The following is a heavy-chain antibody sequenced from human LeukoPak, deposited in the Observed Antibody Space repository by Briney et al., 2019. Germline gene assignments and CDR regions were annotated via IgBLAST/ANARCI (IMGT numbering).Heavy chain of an antibody. CDR3: AKDRAEATRRSLDY. Sequence: PGGSLRLSCAASGFTFSTYAISWVRQAPGKGLEWVSGISGNGDNTYYADSVKGRFTISRDNSKNTVHLQMNSLSTEDTAVYYCAKDRAEATRRSLDYWGQGTLVTVSS. J-gene: IGHJ4*02. CDR1: GFTFSTYA. CDR2: ISGNGDNT. V-gene: IGHV3-23*01. D-gene: IGHD1-26*01.